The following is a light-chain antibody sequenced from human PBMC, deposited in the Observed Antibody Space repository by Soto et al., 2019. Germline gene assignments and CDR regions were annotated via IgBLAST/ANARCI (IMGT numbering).Light chain of an antibody. CDR1: QNINSW. CDR2: EAS. CDR3: QQYDNYPLT. J-gene: IGKJ4*01. Sequence: DIQMTQSPSTLSASVGDRVTITYRASQNINSWLAWYQQKPGKAPKLLIYEASSLEKGVPARFSGSGSGTEFTLTISSLQPDDFATYYCQQYDNYPLTFGGGTKVDIK. V-gene: IGKV1-5*03.